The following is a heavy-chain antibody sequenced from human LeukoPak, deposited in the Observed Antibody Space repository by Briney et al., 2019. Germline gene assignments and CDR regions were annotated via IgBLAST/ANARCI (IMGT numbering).Heavy chain of an antibody. D-gene: IGHD2/OR15-2a*01. CDR3: ARELLPNAFDI. Sequence: GGSLRLSCAASGFTFSNHGMNWVRQAPGKGLEWVSSISSSSSYIYFADSVKGRFTISRDNAKNSLYLQMNSLRAEDTAVYYCARELLPNAFDIWGQGTMVTVSS. CDR1: GFTFSNHG. CDR2: ISSSSSYI. J-gene: IGHJ3*02. V-gene: IGHV3-21*01.